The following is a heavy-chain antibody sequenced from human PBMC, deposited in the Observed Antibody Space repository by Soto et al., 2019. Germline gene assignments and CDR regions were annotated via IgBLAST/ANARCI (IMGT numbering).Heavy chain of an antibody. CDR1: GDSVTSNVG. V-gene: IGHV4-4*02. Sequence: SATLSLTCAVSGDSVTSNVGWSWVRQPPGKGLEWIGEAYHNGLTDYNPSLKSRVTMSVDTSKNEFSLKLTSLTAADTAIYYCARDAAVPGESDRFDYWGQGTLVTVSS. J-gene: IGHJ4*02. CDR2: AYHNGLT. CDR3: ARDAAVPGESDRFDY. D-gene: IGHD6-19*01.